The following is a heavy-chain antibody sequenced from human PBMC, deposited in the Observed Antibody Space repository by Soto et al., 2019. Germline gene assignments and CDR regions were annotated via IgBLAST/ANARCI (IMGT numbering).Heavy chain of an antibody. CDR1: GFTFSSYA. V-gene: IGHV3-30-3*01. CDR2: ISYDGSNK. CDR3: ARPLVGAPRKNWFDP. J-gene: IGHJ5*02. D-gene: IGHD1-26*01. Sequence: QVQLVESGGGVVQPGRSLRLSCAASGFTFSSYAMHWVRQAPGKGLEWVAVISYDGSNKYYADSVKGRFTISRDNSKNTLYLQMNSLRAEDTAVYYCARPLVGAPRKNWFDPWGQGTLVTVSS.